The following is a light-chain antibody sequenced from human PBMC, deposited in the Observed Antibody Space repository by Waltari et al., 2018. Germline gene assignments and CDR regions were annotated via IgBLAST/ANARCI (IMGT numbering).Light chain of an antibody. J-gene: IGKJ3*01. CDR1: QAIRNS. CDR3: QNYNSAPPGT. V-gene: IGKV1-27*01. CDR2: AAS. Sequence: DIQMTQSPSSLSASVGDRVTITCRASQAIRNSLAWYQQKPGKVPKLLIYAASTLLSGVPSRFSGSGSGTEFTLTTSSLQPEDVATYYCQNYNSAPPGTFGPGTKVDIK.